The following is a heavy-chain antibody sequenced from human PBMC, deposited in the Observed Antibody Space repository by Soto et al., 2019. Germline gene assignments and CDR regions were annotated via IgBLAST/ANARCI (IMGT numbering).Heavy chain of an antibody. D-gene: IGHD5-18*01. Sequence: GGSLRLSCAASGITFSSYVMNWVRQAPGKGLEWVSAISGSGTSPYYADSVKGRFTISRDNSKNTLFLQMNSLRAEDTAIYYCAKLSGYSLGHYWGQGTLVTVSS. J-gene: IGHJ4*02. CDR1: GITFSSYV. CDR3: AKLSGYSLGHY. CDR2: ISGSGTSP. V-gene: IGHV3-23*01.